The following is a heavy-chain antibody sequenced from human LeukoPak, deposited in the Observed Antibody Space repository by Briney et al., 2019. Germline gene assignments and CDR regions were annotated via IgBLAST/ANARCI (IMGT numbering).Heavy chain of an antibody. D-gene: IGHD3-10*01. CDR3: ASWFGENDALDI. J-gene: IGHJ3*02. CDR1: GYTFTSQY. Sequence: ASVKVSCKASGYTFTSQYVHWGRQPPRRGVEWMGIINPSGGGTRYAQKFQGRVTMTRHTATSTVYMELKRLRSEDTAVYYCASWFGENDALDIWGQGTMVTVSS. V-gene: IGHV1-46*01. CDR2: INPSGGGT.